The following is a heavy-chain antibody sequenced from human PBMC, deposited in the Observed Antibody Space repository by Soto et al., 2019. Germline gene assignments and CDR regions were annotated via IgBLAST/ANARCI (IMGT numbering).Heavy chain of an antibody. CDR1: GFTFSDSA. Sequence: GGSLRLSCAASGFTFSDSAMQWVRQASGRGLEWVGRIRSKANSYGTTYAASVKGRFIIFRDDSKNTAYLQMNSLKTEDTAVYYCTRRVATNEGFDYWGQGTLVTVSS. V-gene: IGHV3-73*01. J-gene: IGHJ4*02. CDR3: TRRVATNEGFDY. CDR2: IRSKANSYGT. D-gene: IGHD5-12*01.